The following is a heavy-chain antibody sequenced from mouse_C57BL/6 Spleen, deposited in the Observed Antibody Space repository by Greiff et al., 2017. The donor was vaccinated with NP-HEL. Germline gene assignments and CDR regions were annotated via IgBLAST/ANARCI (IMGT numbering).Heavy chain of an antibody. CDR1: GFSFNTYA. V-gene: IGHV10-1*01. CDR2: IRSKSNNYST. CDR3: EGQANWAWFAY. D-gene: IGHD4-1*01. Sequence: EVQLVESGGGLVQPKGSLKLSCAASGFSFNTYAMHWVRQAPGKGLEWVARIRSKSNNYSTYYAASVKDRFTISRDDSERMLYLQMNNLKTEATAKYYCEGQANWAWFAYWGQGTLVTVSA. J-gene: IGHJ3*01.